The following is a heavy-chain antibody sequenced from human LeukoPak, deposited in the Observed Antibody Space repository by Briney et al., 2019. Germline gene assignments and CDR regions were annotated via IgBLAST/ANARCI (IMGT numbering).Heavy chain of an antibody. CDR2: IYYSGST. V-gene: IGHV4-31*03. D-gene: IGHD1-1*01. Sequence: PSQTLSLTCTVSGGSISSGGYYWSWIRQHPGKGLEWIGHIYYSGSTYYNPSLKSRVTISVDTSKNQFSLKLSSVTAADTAVYYCARDWWNGLDYWGQGTLVTVSS. CDR3: ARDWWNGLDY. J-gene: IGHJ4*02. CDR1: GGSISSGGYY.